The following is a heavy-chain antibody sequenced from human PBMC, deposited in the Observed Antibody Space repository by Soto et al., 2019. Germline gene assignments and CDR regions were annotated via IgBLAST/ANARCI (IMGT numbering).Heavy chain of an antibody. Sequence: GGSLRLSCTAAGFTFGDYAMSWVRQAPGKGLEWVGYIRSKASGGTSKYAASVKGRFTFSRDDSKSTAYLQMNSLKIEDTAIYYCTRDQPITPWGQGTMVTVSS. CDR3: TRDQPITP. J-gene: IGHJ3*01. CDR1: GFTFGDYA. V-gene: IGHV3-49*04. CDR2: IRSKASGGTS. D-gene: IGHD3-10*01.